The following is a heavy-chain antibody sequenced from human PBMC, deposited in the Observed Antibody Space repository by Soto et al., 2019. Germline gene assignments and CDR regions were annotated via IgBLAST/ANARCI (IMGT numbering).Heavy chain of an antibody. CDR3: VGLRYFARPGGN. J-gene: IGHJ4*02. V-gene: IGHV3-73*02. Sequence: EVQLVESGGGLVQPGGSLKLSCAASGSIFSASAMHWVRQASGKGLEWVGRIRSKANSYATGYAASVKDRFTISRDDSKNTAYLQMNSLKSEDTAVYYCVGLRYFARPGGNWGQGTLVTVSS. D-gene: IGHD3-9*01. CDR2: IRSKANSYAT. CDR1: GSIFSASA.